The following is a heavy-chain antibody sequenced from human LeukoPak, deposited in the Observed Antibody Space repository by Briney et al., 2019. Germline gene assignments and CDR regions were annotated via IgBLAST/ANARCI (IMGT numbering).Heavy chain of an antibody. CDR3: AREGLGDGFDI. D-gene: IGHD3/OR15-3a*01. CDR2: INSDGRST. Sequence: PGGSLRLSCSASGFTLNSFWMHWVRQAPGKGLVWVSRINSDGRSTSYADSVKGRFIISRDNAKNTLYLQMTSLRVEDTAVYYCAREGLGDGFDIWGQGTMVTVSS. J-gene: IGHJ3*02. V-gene: IGHV3-74*01. CDR1: GFTLNSFW.